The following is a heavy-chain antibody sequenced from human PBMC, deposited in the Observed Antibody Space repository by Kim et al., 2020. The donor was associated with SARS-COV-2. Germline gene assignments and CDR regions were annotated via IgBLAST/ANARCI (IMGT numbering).Heavy chain of an antibody. V-gene: IGHV3-7*01. D-gene: IGHD3-9*01. CDR2: SEK. CDR3: ARDRYAVSN. Sequence: SEKHYVDSVKGRFTSTRDNAKNSLYLQMNSLRAEDTAVYYCARDRYAVSNWGQGTLVTVSS. J-gene: IGHJ4*02.